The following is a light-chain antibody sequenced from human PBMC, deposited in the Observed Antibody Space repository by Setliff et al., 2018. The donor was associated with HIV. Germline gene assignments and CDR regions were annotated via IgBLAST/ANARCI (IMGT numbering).Light chain of an antibody. CDR3: SSYAGYGTWM. V-gene: IGLV2-23*02. CDR2: EVT. J-gene: IGLJ3*02. CDR1: SSDAGGYNL. Sequence: QSVLAQPASVSGSPGQSITISCTGTSSDAGGYNLVSWYQQHPGKAPKLMIYEVTKRPSGISDRFSGSKSGYTASLTISGLQAEDESDYYCSSYAGYGTWMFGGGTKVT.